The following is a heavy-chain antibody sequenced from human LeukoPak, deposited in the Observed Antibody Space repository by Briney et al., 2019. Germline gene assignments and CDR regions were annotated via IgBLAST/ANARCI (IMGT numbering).Heavy chain of an antibody. Sequence: SETLSLTCTVSGGSINSGANYWAWISQPPGKGLEWIGTIYYSGSTYYNSSLNSRVTMSLDTSKNQFSMKLSSVTAADTAVYYCAREAYNWNVDAFDIWGQGTMVTVSS. CDR2: IYYSGST. CDR1: GGSINSGANY. J-gene: IGHJ3*02. D-gene: IGHD1-20*01. V-gene: IGHV4-39*07. CDR3: AREAYNWNVDAFDI.